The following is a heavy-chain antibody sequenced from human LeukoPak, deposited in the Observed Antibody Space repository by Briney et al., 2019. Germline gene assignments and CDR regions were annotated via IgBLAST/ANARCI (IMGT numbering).Heavy chain of an antibody. CDR3: ARDSLPSIAAAGTKYFQH. Sequence: SETLSLTCTVSGGSISSSSYYWGWIRQPPGKGLEWIGSIYYSGSTYYNPSLKSRVTISVDTSKNQFSLKLSSVTAADTAVYYCARDSLPSIAAAGTKYFQHWGQGTLVTVSS. J-gene: IGHJ1*01. V-gene: IGHV4-39*07. D-gene: IGHD6-13*01. CDR1: GGSISSSSYY. CDR2: IYYSGST.